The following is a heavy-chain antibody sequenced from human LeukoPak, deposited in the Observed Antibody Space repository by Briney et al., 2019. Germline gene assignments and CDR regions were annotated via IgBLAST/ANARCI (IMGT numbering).Heavy chain of an antibody. J-gene: IGHJ3*02. CDR2: IRQDGSEK. Sequence: GGSLRLSCAAPGFTFSSYWMSWVRQAPGKGLEWVANIRQDGSEKYYVDSVKGRFTISRDNAKNSLYLQMNSLRAEDTAVYYCARSGSGHRKNAFDIWGQGTMVTVSS. CDR1: GFTFSSYW. V-gene: IGHV3-7*01. CDR3: ARSGSGHRKNAFDI. D-gene: IGHD2-15*01.